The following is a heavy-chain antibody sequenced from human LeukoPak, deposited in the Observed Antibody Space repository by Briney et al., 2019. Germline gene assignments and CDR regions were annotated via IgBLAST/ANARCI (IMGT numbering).Heavy chain of an antibody. CDR1: GYTFTSYY. Sequence: ASVKVSCKASGYTFTSYYMHWVRQAPGQGLEWMGIINPSGGSASYAQKFQGRVTMTRDMSTSTVYMELSSLRSEDTAVYYCARGRTGTTGAFDIWGQGTMVTVSS. D-gene: IGHD1-7*01. CDR3: ARGRTGTTGAFDI. CDR2: INPSGGSA. V-gene: IGHV1-46*01. J-gene: IGHJ3*02.